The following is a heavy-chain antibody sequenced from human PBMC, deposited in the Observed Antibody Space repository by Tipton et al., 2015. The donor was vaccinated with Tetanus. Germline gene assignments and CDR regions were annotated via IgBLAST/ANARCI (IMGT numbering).Heavy chain of an antibody. V-gene: IGHV4-39*01. Sequence: VSGGSISSSSYYWGWIRQPPGKGLERIGSIYYSGSTYYNPSLKSRVTISVDTSKNQFSLKLSSVTAADTAVYYCARLHYANWFDPWGQGTLVTVSS. D-gene: IGHD4-17*01. CDR1: GGSISSSSYY. CDR2: IYYSGST. J-gene: IGHJ5*02. CDR3: ARLHYANWFDP.